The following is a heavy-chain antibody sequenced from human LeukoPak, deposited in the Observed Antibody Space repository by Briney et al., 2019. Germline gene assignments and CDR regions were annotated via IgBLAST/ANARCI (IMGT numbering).Heavy chain of an antibody. V-gene: IGHV3-11*04. J-gene: IGHJ4*02. Sequence: KPGGSLRLSCAASGFTFSDYYMSWIRQAPGKGLEWVSYISSSGSTIYYADPVKGRFTISRDNAKNSLYLQMNSLRAEDTAVYYCARDSSYYGSGSYRSWGQGILVTVSS. D-gene: IGHD3-10*01. CDR3: ARDSSYYGSGSYRS. CDR2: ISSSGSTI. CDR1: GFTFSDYY.